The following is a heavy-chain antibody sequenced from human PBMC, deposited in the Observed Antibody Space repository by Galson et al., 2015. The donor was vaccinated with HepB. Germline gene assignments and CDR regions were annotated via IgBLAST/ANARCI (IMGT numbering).Heavy chain of an antibody. CDR3: AKDHDYDSSGSGDY. CDR2: ISYDGSNK. Sequence: SLRLSCAASGFTFSSYGMHWVRQAPGKGLEWVAVISYDGSNKYYADSVKGRFTISRDNSKNTLYLQMNSLRAEDTAVYYCAKDHDYDSSGSGDYWGQGTLVTVSS. V-gene: IGHV3-30*18. CDR1: GFTFSSYG. D-gene: IGHD3-22*01. J-gene: IGHJ4*02.